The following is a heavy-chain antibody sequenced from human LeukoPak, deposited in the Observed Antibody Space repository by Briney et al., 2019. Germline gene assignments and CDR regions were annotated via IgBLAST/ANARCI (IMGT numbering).Heavy chain of an antibody. CDR3: ARDAGHQLSRRNYYAMDV. J-gene: IGHJ6*02. D-gene: IGHD1-1*01. CDR2: MYYRGST. CDR1: GGSINSSSYY. Sequence: PSETLSLTCTVSGGSINSSSYYWGWVRQPPGKELEWIGSMYYRGSTYYNPSLKSRVTISVDTSKNQFSLKLSSVTAADTAVYYCARDAGHQLSRRNYYAMDVWGQGTTVTVSS. V-gene: IGHV4-39*07.